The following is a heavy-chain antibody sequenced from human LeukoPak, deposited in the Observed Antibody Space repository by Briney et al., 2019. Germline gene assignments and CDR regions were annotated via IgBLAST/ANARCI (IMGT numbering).Heavy chain of an antibody. Sequence: KSSETLSLTCAVSGGSISSGGYSWSWIRQPPGKGLEWIGYIYHSGSTNYNPSLKSRVTISVDTSKNQFSLKLSSVTAADTAVYYCARSDPYIVVVTPPRAFDIWGQGTMVTVSS. V-gene: IGHV4-30-2*05. CDR3: ARSDPYIVVVTPPRAFDI. D-gene: IGHD2-21*02. CDR2: IYHSGST. J-gene: IGHJ3*02. CDR1: GGSISSGGYS.